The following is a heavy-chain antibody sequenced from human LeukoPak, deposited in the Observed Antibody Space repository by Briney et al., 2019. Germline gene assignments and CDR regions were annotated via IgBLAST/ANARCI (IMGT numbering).Heavy chain of an antibody. CDR3: AKAAIRGVNQGGMDV. Sequence: GGSLRLSCAASGFTFSSYGMHWVRQAPGKGLEWVAFIRYDGSNKYYADSVKGRFTISRDNSKNTLYLQMNSLRAEDTAVYYCAKAAIRGVNQGGMDVWGQGTTVTVSS. J-gene: IGHJ6*02. D-gene: IGHD3-10*01. V-gene: IGHV3-30*02. CDR2: IRYDGSNK. CDR1: GFTFSSYG.